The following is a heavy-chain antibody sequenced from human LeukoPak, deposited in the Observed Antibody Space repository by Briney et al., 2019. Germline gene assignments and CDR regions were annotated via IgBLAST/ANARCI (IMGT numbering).Heavy chain of an antibody. J-gene: IGHJ5*02. V-gene: IGHV3-23*01. D-gene: IGHD4-17*01. Sequence: GGSLRLSCAASGFTVSSNYMSWVRQAPGKGLEWVSAISGSGGSTYYADSVKGRFTISRDNSKNTLYLQMNSLRAEDTAVYYCAKDQAYGDYRVNWFDPWGQGTLVTVSS. CDR1: GFTVSSNY. CDR2: ISGSGGST. CDR3: AKDQAYGDYRVNWFDP.